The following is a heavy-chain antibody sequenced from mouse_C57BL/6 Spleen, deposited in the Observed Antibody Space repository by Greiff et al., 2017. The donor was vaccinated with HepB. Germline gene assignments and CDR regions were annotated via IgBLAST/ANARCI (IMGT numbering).Heavy chain of an antibody. Sequence: EVMLVESEGGLVQPGSSMKLSCTASGFTFSDYYMAWVRQVPEKGLEWVANINYDGSSTYYLDSLKSRFIISRDNAKNILYLQMSSLKSEDTATYYCARYYGHFDYWGQGTTLTVSS. D-gene: IGHD1-1*01. V-gene: IGHV5-16*01. J-gene: IGHJ2*01. CDR2: INYDGSST. CDR3: ARYYGHFDY. CDR1: GFTFSDYY.